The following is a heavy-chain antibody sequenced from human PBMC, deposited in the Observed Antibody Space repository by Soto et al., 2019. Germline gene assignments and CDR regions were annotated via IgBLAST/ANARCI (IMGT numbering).Heavy chain of an antibody. CDR2: ITWNGGNS. CDR1: GFRFDAYN. J-gene: IGHJ6*02. D-gene: IGHD3-16*01. Sequence: QPGGSLRLSCAASGFRFDAYNIHWVRQAPGKGLEWVSLITWNGGNSYYADSVKGRFTISRDGTTEAVTLQMTSLKREDTCLYFCTRETLSYGSALDVWGQGTTVTVSS. CDR3: TRETLSYGSALDV. V-gene: IGHV3-43*01.